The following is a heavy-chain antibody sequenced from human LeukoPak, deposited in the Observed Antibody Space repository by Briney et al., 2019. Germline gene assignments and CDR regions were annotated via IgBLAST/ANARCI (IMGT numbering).Heavy chain of an antibody. J-gene: IGHJ4*02. CDR1: GFTFSSYE. Sequence: GSLRLSCAASGFTFSSYEMNWVRQAPGKGLEWVSYISSSGSTIYYADSVKGRFTISRDNAKNSLYLQMNSLRAEDTAVYYCARASYVKHFDYWGQGTLVTVSS. CDR3: ARASYVKHFDY. D-gene: IGHD5-18*01. V-gene: IGHV3-48*03. CDR2: ISSSGSTI.